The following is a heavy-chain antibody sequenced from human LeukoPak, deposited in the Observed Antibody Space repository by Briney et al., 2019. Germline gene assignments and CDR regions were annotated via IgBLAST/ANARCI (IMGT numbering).Heavy chain of an antibody. J-gene: IGHJ6*03. V-gene: IGHV4-34*01. CDR3: ARQFTPATLDYYYYYMDV. D-gene: IGHD5-24*01. CDR2: INHGGST. Sequence: SETLSLTCAVYGGSVSAYYWSWIRQLPGKGLEWIGEINHGGSTNYNPSLKSRVSISIDTSKNQFSLNLTSVTAADTAAYYCARQFTPATLDYYYYYMDVWGKGTTVTISS. CDR1: GGSVSAYY.